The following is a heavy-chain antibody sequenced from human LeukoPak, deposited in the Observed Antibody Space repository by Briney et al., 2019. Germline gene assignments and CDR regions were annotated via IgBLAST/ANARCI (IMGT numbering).Heavy chain of an antibody. CDR2: INPKSGGT. J-gene: IGHJ4*02. CDR3: ARDRRYSGYDSAIFDY. V-gene: IGHV1-2*02. Sequence: ASVKVSCRASGYTFTAYYMHWVRQAPGQGLEWMGWINPKSGGTNFAQNFQGRVTMTRDTSISTAYMELSRLTSDDTAMYYCARDRRYSGYDSAIFDYWGQGTLVTVSS. CDR1: GYTFTAYY. D-gene: IGHD5-12*01.